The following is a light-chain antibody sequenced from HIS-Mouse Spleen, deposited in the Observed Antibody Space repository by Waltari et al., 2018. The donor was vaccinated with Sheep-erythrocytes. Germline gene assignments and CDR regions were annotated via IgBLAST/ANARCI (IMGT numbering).Light chain of an antibody. CDR2: DDS. V-gene: IGLV2-11*01. CDR1: SSDVGGYNY. J-gene: IGLJ1*01. Sequence: QSALTQPRSVSGSPGQSVTISCTGTSSDVGGYNYVSWYQQHPGKAPKLMIYDDSKRPSGSPDPFPCSKSGNTASLTISGLQAEDEADYYCCSYAGSYNHVFATGTKVTVL. CDR3: CSYAGSYNHV.